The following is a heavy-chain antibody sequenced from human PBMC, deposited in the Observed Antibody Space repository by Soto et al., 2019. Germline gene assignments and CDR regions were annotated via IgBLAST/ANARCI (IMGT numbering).Heavy chain of an antibody. D-gene: IGHD3-10*01. CDR1: GYTFTSYY. CDR3: SRDQKAGYFDY. CDR2: INPSGGST. Sequence: QVQLVQSGAEVKKPVASVKVSCKASGYTFTSYYMHWVRQAPGQGLEWMGIINPSGGSTSYAQKCEGRVTMTRDTSTSTVYMELSSLRSEDKAVYYCSRDQKAGYFDYWGQGTLVTVSS. V-gene: IGHV1-46*01. J-gene: IGHJ4*02.